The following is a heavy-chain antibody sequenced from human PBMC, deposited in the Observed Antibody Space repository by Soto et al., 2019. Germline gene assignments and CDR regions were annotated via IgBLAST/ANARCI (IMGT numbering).Heavy chain of an antibody. D-gene: IGHD6-13*01. CDR1: GFTFSTYS. J-gene: IGHJ4*02. Sequence: EVQLVESGGGLVQPGGSLRLSCAASGFTFSTYSMNWVRQAPGKGLEWVSYISSTSVTIYYADSVRGRFTISKDNAKNSLYLQMNSLRDDDTAVYYCARDHSGGFSTSPLAYWGQGTLVTVSS. CDR2: ISSTSVTI. CDR3: ARDHSGGFSTSPLAY. V-gene: IGHV3-48*02.